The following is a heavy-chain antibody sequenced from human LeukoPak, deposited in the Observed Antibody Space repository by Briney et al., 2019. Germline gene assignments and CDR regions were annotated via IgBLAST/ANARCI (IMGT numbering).Heavy chain of an antibody. Sequence: PGGSLRLSCAASGFTFSSYAMHWVRQAPGKGLEYASAISSNGGSTYYANSVKGRFTISRDNSKNSLYLQMNSLRTEDTALYYCAKDATFGELLTWGQGTLVTVSS. J-gene: IGHJ5*02. CDR3: AKDATFGELLT. CDR1: GFTFSSYA. V-gene: IGHV3-64*01. CDR2: ISSNGGST. D-gene: IGHD3-10*02.